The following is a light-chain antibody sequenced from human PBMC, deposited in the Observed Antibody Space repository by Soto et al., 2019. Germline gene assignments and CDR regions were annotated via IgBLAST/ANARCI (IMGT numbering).Light chain of an antibody. CDR1: QPLNNN. Sequence: EIVMTQSPATLSVSPGDRATLSCRAGQPLNNNVAWYQHKPGQAPRLLIYGASTRATGISARFSGSGSGTEFILTISSLQSEDFAVYYCQQYEKWPPSITFGQGTRLEIK. J-gene: IGKJ5*01. V-gene: IGKV3-15*01. CDR3: QQYEKWPPSIT. CDR2: GAS.